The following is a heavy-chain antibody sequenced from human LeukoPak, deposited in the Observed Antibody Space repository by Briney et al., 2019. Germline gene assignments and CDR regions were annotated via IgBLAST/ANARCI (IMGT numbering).Heavy chain of an antibody. V-gene: IGHV3-48*03. J-gene: IGHJ3*02. D-gene: IGHD6-19*01. CDR2: ISSSGSTI. CDR1: GFSFSTYE. CDR3: ARGYSSAWYGHNCFDI. Sequence: PGGSLRLSCAVSGFSFSTYEMNWVRQAPGKGLEWVSYISSSGSTIYYPDSVKGRFTISRDNAKNSLFLQMNSLRAEDTAVYYCARGYSSAWYGHNCFDIWSQGTMVTVSS.